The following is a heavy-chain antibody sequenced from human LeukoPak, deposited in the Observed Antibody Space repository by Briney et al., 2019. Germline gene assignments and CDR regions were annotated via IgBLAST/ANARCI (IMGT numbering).Heavy chain of an antibody. CDR1: GYTFTDYY. D-gene: IGHD1-7*01. CDR2: INPNSGGT. V-gene: IGHV1-2*04. Sequence: GASVKVSCKASGYTFTDYYMHWVRQAPGQGLEWMGWINPNSGGTNYAQKFQGWVTMTRDTSISTAYMELSRLRSDDTAVYYCARAPSNWNYLEYGTDVWGQGTTVTVSS. CDR3: ARAPSNWNYLEYGTDV. J-gene: IGHJ6*02.